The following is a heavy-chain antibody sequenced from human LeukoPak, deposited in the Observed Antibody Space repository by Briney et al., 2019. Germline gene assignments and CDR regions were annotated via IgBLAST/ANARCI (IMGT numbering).Heavy chain of an antibody. Sequence: GASVKVSCKASGYTFTGYYMHWVRQAPGQGLEWMGWINPNSGGTNYAQEFQGRVTMTRDTSISTAYMELSRLRSDDTAVYYCAREAYCGGDCYSSHDYWGQGTLVTVSS. CDR2: INPNSGGT. D-gene: IGHD2-21*02. J-gene: IGHJ4*02. CDR3: AREAYCGGDCYSSHDY. CDR1: GYTFTGYY. V-gene: IGHV1-2*02.